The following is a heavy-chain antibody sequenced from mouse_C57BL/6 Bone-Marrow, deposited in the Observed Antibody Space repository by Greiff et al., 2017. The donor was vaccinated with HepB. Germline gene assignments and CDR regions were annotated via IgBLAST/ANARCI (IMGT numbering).Heavy chain of an antibody. CDR1: GYTFTDYY. CDR2: INPYNGGT. J-gene: IGHJ2*01. Sequence: EVQLQQSGPVLVKPGASVKMSCKASGYTFTDYYMNWVKQSHGKSLEWIGVINPYNGGTSYNQKFKGKATLTVDKSSSTAYMELNSLTSEDSAVYYCTRRGPTVVADYWGQGTTLTVSS. D-gene: IGHD1-1*01. CDR3: TRRGPTVVADY. V-gene: IGHV1-19*01.